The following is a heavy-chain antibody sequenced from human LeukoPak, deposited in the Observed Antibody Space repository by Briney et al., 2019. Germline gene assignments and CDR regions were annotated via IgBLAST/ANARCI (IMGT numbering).Heavy chain of an antibody. CDR2: IYHSGTT. J-gene: IGHJ1*01. Sequence: PSETLSLTCTVSGGSISSSNYFWGWTRQPPGKGPEWIGSIYHSGTTYYDPSLKSRVTISVDTSKNRFSLKLSSVTAADTAVYYCARHSRTSSTRYFQVWGQGTLVSVSS. CDR3: ARHSRTSSTRYFQV. CDR1: GGSISSSNYF. D-gene: IGHD6-13*01. V-gene: IGHV4-39*01.